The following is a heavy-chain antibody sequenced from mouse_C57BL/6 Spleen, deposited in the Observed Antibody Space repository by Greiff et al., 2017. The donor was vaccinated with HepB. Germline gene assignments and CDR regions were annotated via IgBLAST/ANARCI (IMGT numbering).Heavy chain of an antibody. Sequence: VQLQESGPELVRPGVSVKISCKGSGYTFTDYAMHWVKQSHAKSLEWIGVISTYYGDASSNQKFKDKATMTVDKSSSTAYMELPRLTSEYAAVYYCASLLWLRKTGWYFDFWGTGTTVTVSS. CDR2: ISTYYGDA. CDR3: ASLLWLRKTGWYFDF. D-gene: IGHD2-2*01. CDR1: GYTFTDYA. V-gene: IGHV1-67*01. J-gene: IGHJ1*03.